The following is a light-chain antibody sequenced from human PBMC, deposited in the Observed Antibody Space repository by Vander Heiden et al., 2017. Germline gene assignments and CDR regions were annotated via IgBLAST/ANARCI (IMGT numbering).Light chain of an antibody. V-gene: IGKV1-39*01. Sequence: DVQMTQSPSSLSASVVDRVTITCRASQSISSYLNWYQQKPGKAPKLLIYAASSLQSGVPSRFSGSGSGTDFTLTISSLQAEDFATYYCQQSYSTLWTFGQGTKVEIK. CDR2: AAS. CDR3: QQSYSTLWT. J-gene: IGKJ1*01. CDR1: QSISSY.